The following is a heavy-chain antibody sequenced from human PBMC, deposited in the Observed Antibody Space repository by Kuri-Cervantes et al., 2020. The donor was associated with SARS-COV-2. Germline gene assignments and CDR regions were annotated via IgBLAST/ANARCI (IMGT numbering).Heavy chain of an antibody. Sequence: LSLTCAASGFAFSSDWMSWVRQAPGKGLEWVANIKQDVSEKYYVDSVKGRFTISRDNAKHSLYLKMNSLRAGDTAVYYCARDWLRGGFDYWGQGTLVTVSS. CDR2: IKQDVSEK. CDR3: ARDWLRGGFDY. CDR1: GFAFSSDW. D-gene: IGHD3-9*01. V-gene: IGHV3-7*05. J-gene: IGHJ4*02.